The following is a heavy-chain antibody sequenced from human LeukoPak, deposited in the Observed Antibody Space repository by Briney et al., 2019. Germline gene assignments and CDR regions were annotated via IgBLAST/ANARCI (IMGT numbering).Heavy chain of an antibody. J-gene: IGHJ3*02. V-gene: IGHV3-23*01. Sequence: QPGGSLRLSCAASGFTFSSYAMSWVRQAPGKGLEWVSAISGSGGSTYYAASVKGRFTISRDNSKNTLYLQMNSLRAEDTTVYYCAKDRGFGDAFDIWGQGTMVTVSS. CDR2: ISGSGGST. CDR1: GFTFSSYA. D-gene: IGHD3-10*01. CDR3: AKDRGFGDAFDI.